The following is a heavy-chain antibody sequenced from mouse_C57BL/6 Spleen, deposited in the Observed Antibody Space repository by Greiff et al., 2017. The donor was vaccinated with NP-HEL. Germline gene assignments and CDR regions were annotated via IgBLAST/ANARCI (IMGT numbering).Heavy chain of an antibody. D-gene: IGHD1-1*01. CDR1: GYTFTDYY. Sequence: VQLQQSGPVLVKPGASVKMSCKASGYTFTDYYMNWVKQSHGKSLEWIGVINPYNGGTSYNQKFKGKATLTVDKSSSTAYMELNSLTSEDSAVDYCARWGYYGSSPWYAMDYWGQGTSVTVSS. CDR3: ARWGYYGSSPWYAMDY. J-gene: IGHJ4*01. V-gene: IGHV1-19*01. CDR2: INPYNGGT.